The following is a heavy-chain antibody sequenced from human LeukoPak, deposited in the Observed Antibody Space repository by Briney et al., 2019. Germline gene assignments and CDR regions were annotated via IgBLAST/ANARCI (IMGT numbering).Heavy chain of an antibody. CDR2: INHSGST. D-gene: IGHD4-17*01. Sequence: SETLSLTCAVYGGSFSGYYWSWLRQPPGKGLEWIGEINHSGSTNYNPSLKSRVTISVDTSKNQFSLKLSSVTAADTAVYYCARHSYGDYVNCYYYMDVWGKGTTVTISS. V-gene: IGHV4-34*01. J-gene: IGHJ6*03. CDR1: GGSFSGYY. CDR3: ARHSYGDYVNCYYYMDV.